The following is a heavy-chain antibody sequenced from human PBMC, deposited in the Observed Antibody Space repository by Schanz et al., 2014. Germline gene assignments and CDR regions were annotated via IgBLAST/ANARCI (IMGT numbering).Heavy chain of an antibody. V-gene: IGHV1-46*01. J-gene: IGHJ6*02. D-gene: IGHD3-10*01. CDR2: INPSGGST. Sequence: QVQLVQSGAEVKKPGASVKVSCKASGYTFTTYYIHWVRQAPGQGLEWMGIINPSGGSTSYAQKFQGRVTMTRDTSTSIVFMELSGLTSEDTAVYYCATAEDASGSYGLPACGVWGQGTTVIVSS. CDR3: ATAEDASGSYGLPACGV. CDR1: GYTFTTYY.